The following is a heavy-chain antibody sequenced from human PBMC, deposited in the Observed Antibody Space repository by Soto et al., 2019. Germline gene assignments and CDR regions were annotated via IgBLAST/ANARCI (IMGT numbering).Heavy chain of an antibody. Sequence: QVQLVQSGAEGKKPGASVKVSCKASGNTFSNYYIHWVRQAPGQGLEWMGTINPSGGHTTYAQKFLGRVTMTRDTSTSTLYMEVTRLRSEDTAVYYCARGGHVVVVTAAFDYWGQGTLVTVSS. J-gene: IGHJ4*02. CDR2: INPSGGHT. CDR3: ARGGHVVVVTAAFDY. D-gene: IGHD2-21*02. CDR1: GNTFSNYY. V-gene: IGHV1-46*03.